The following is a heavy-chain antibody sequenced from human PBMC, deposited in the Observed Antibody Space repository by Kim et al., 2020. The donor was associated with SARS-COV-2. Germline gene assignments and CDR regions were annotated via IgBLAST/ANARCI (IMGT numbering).Heavy chain of an antibody. V-gene: IGHV3-48*01. J-gene: IGHJ1*01. CDR1: GFTFSGYS. Sequence: GGSLILSCAASGFTFSGYSMTWVRQAPGKGLECVSYISRGGDTIYYADSVKGRFTISRDNAKNSLFLQMNSLTAEDTAMYYCARGYGDGWYGGPSVWGQG. CDR2: ISRGGDTI. CDR3: ARGYGDGWYGGPSV. D-gene: IGHD3-10*01.